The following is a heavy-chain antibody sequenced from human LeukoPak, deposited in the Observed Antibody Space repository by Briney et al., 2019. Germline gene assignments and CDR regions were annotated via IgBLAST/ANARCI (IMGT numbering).Heavy chain of an antibody. D-gene: IGHD3-10*01. V-gene: IGHV4-4*07. CDR2: IYTSGST. Sequence: PSETLSLTCTVSGGSISSYYWSWIRQPAGKGLECIGRIYTSGSTNYNPSLKSRVTMSVDTSKNQFSLKLSSVTAADTAVYYCARDEYYYGSGSYFDYWGQGTLVTVSS. CDR3: ARDEYYYGSGSYFDY. J-gene: IGHJ4*02. CDR1: GGSISSYY.